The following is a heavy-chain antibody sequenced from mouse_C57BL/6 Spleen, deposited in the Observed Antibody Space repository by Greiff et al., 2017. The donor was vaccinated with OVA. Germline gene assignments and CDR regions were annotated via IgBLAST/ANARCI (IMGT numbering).Heavy chain of an antibody. Sequence: QVQLQQPGAELVKPGASVKLSCKASGYTFTSYWMQWVKQRPGQGLEWIGEIDPSDSYTNYNQKFKGKATLTVDTSSSTAYMQLSSLTSEDSAVYYCARLHYYGSSPYAMDYWGQGTSVTVSS. J-gene: IGHJ4*01. V-gene: IGHV1-50*01. D-gene: IGHD1-1*01. CDR3: ARLHYYGSSPYAMDY. CDR1: GYTFTSYW. CDR2: IDPSDSYT.